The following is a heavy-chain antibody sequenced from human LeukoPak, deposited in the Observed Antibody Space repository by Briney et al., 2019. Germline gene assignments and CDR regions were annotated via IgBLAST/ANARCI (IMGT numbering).Heavy chain of an antibody. CDR1: GGSISSYY. D-gene: IGHD2-15*01. J-gene: IGHJ5*02. V-gene: IGHV4-59*12. Sequence: SETLSLTCTVSGGSISSYYWSWIRQPPGKGLEWIGYIYYSGSTNYNPSLKSRVTILVDTSKNQFSLKLSSVTAADTAVYYCARDRIDIVVLISGFDPWGQGILVTVSS. CDR2: IYYSGST. CDR3: ARDRIDIVVLISGFDP.